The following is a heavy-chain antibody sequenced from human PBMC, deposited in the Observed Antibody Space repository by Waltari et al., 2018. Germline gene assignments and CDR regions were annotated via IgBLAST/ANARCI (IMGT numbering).Heavy chain of an antibody. D-gene: IGHD3-10*01. CDR1: GFTFSSYW. Sequence: EVQLVESGGGLIQPGGSLRLSCASSGFTFSSYWMHWVRQAPGKGLVCVSRINNDGLIINYADAVKGRFTVSRDNAKNTLYLQMNSLRAEDTAVYYCVRGMGDYWGQVTLVTVSS. CDR3: VRGMGDY. V-gene: IGHV3-74*01. J-gene: IGHJ4*02. CDR2: INNDGLII.